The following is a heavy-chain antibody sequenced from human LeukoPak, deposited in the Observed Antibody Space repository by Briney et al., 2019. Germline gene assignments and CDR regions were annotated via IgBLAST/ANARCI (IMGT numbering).Heavy chain of an antibody. Sequence: GGSLRLSCAASGFTFSSYAMHWVRQAPGQGLEWVAVISYDGSNKYYADSVKGRFTISRDNSKNTLYLQMNSLRAEDTAVYYCARGMDPEVDAFDIWGQGTMVTVSS. CDR3: ARGMDPEVDAFDI. CDR2: ISYDGSNK. D-gene: IGHD1-14*01. CDR1: GFTFSSYA. J-gene: IGHJ3*02. V-gene: IGHV3-30-3*01.